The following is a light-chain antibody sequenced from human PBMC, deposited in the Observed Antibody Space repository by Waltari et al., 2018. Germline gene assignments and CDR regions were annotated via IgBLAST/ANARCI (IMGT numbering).Light chain of an antibody. Sequence: EIHMTQSPSSVSASVGDRVSISCRASQDISTSLAWYQQKSGKAPSLLIYHSSTLQSGVPSRFSGAGTGTDFTLTINNLHPEDFATYCCQQSDTSPPTFGPGTKVELK. CDR3: QQSDTSPPT. J-gene: IGKJ1*01. V-gene: IGKV1-12*01. CDR1: QDISTS. CDR2: HSS.